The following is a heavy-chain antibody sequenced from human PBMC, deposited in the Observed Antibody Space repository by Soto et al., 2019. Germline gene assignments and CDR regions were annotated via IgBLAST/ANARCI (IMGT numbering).Heavy chain of an antibody. J-gene: IGHJ6*03. CDR3: ARGRLGYCSSTSCYEGYYYYYMDV. V-gene: IGHV1-18*01. CDR2: ISAYNGNT. Sequence: ASVKVSCKAFGYTFTSYGISWVRQAPGQGLEWMGWISAYNGNTNYAQKLQGRVTMTTDTSTSTAYMELRSLRSDDTAVYYCARGRLGYCSSTSCYEGYYYYYMDVWGKGTTVTVS. CDR1: GYTFTSYG. D-gene: IGHD2-2*01.